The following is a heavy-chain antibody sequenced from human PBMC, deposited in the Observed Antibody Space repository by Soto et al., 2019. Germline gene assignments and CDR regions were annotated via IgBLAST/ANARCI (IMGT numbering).Heavy chain of an antibody. CDR3: ARKPYYYGSGSDLPYYYYGMDV. J-gene: IGHJ6*02. CDR2: IYYSGST. Sequence: SETLSLTCTVSGGSISSGGYYWSWICQHPGKGLEWIGYIYYSGSTYYNPSLKSRVTISVDTSKNQFSLKLSSVTAADTAVYYCARKPYYYGSGSDLPYYYYGMDVWGQGTTVTVSS. CDR1: GGSISSGGYY. D-gene: IGHD3-10*01. V-gene: IGHV4-31*03.